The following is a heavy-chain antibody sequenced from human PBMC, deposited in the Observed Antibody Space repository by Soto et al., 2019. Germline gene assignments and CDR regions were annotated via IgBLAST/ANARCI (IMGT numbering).Heavy chain of an antibody. J-gene: IGHJ6*02. CDR2: IWYDGSNK. CDR1: GFTFSSYG. CDR3: ARDHLSLYYYYGMDV. V-gene: IGHV3-33*01. Sequence: GGSLRLSCAASGFTFSSYGMHWVRQAPGKGLEWVAVIWYDGSNKYYADSVKGRFTISRDNSKNTLYLQMNSLRAEDTAVYYCARDHLSLYYYYGMDVWGQGTTVTVSS.